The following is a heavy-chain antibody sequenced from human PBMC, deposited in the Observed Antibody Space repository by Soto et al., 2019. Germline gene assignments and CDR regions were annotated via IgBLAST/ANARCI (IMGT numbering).Heavy chain of an antibody. Sequence: GGAPRLSRAASWFTLSSYAMSWVRQAPGEGLEGVSAISGSGGSTYYADSVKGRFTISRDNAKNSLYLQMNSLRAEDTAVYYCARDIPCSSTGCYDYYYYYYGMDVWGQGTTVTVSS. J-gene: IGHJ6*02. D-gene: IGHD2-2*01. CDR2: ISGSGGST. CDR3: ARDIPCSSTGCYDYYYYYYGMDV. CDR1: WFTLSSYA. V-gene: IGHV3-23*01.